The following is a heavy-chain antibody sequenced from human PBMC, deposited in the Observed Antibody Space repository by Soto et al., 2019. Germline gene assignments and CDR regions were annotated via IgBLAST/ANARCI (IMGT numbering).Heavy chain of an antibody. CDR1: GFTFSGSA. V-gene: IGHV3-73*02. Sequence: VQLVESGGGLVQPGGSLKLSCAASGFTFSGSAMHWVRQASGKGLEWVGRIRSKANSYATAYAASVKGRFTISRDDSKNTAYLQMNSLKTEDTAVYYCTRPHYYDYVWGSYSDAFDIWGQGTMVTVSS. D-gene: IGHD3-16*01. J-gene: IGHJ3*02. CDR3: TRPHYYDYVWGSYSDAFDI. CDR2: IRSKANSYAT.